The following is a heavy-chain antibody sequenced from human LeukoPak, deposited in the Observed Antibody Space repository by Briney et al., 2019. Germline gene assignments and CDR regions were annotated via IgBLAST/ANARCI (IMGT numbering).Heavy chain of an antibody. CDR1: VFTFSSYS. Sequence: GGSLSLSCAASVFTFSSYSMNWVRQAPGKGLEWVSSISSSSSYIYYADSVKGRFTISRDNAKNSLYLQMNSLRAEDTAVYYCASEMATKYYYYYMDVWGKGTTVTVSS. J-gene: IGHJ6*03. CDR2: ISSSSSYI. V-gene: IGHV3-21*01. CDR3: ASEMATKYYYYYMDV. D-gene: IGHD5-24*01.